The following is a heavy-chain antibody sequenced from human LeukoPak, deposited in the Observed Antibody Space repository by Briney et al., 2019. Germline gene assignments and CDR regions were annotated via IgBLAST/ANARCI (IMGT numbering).Heavy chain of an antibody. D-gene: IGHD3-3*01. J-gene: IGHJ4*02. CDR1: GGTFTSYA. CDR3: ARIGPPYYDFWSGHYFDY. CDR2: ISAYNGNT. V-gene: IGHV1-18*01. Sequence: ASVKVSCKASGGTFTSYAMHWVRQAPGQRLEWMGWISAYNGNTNYAQKLQGRVTMTTDTSTSTAYMELRSLRSDDTAVYYCARIGPPYYDFWSGHYFDYWGQGTLVTVSS.